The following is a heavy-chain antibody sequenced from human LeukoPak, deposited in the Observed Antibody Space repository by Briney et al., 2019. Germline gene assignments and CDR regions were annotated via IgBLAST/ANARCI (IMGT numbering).Heavy chain of an antibody. CDR3: ARQGYYDSSGYPHEIDY. CDR2: IYTSGST. CDR1: GDSISHYY. Sequence: SETLSLTCTVSGDSISHYYWTWIRQPPGRGLEWMGRIYTSGSTNYNPSLKSRVTMSVDTSKNQFSLKLSSVTAADTAVYYCARQGYYDSSGYPHEIDYWGQGTLVTVSS. D-gene: IGHD3-22*01. V-gene: IGHV4-4*07. J-gene: IGHJ4*02.